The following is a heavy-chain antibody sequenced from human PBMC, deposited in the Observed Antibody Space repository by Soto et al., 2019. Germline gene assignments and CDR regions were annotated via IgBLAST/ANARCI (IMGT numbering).Heavy chain of an antibody. CDR2: IKQDGSEK. CDR3: ASDPRSYCSGGSCPSDAFDI. V-gene: IGHV3-7*01. D-gene: IGHD2-15*01. Sequence: EVQLVESGGGLVQPGGSLRLSCAASGFTFSSYWMSWVRQAPGKGLEWVANIKQDGSEKYYVDSVKDRFTISRDNAKNSLYLQMNSLRAEDTAVYYCASDPRSYCSGGSCPSDAFDIWGQGTMVTVSS. CDR1: GFTFSSYW. J-gene: IGHJ3*02.